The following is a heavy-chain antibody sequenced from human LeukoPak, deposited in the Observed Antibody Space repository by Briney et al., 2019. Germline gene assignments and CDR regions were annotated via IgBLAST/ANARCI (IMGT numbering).Heavy chain of an antibody. CDR3: ARARRLYSSSSDFDY. CDR2: IIPIFGTA. D-gene: IGHD6-6*01. CDR1: GGTFSSYA. V-gene: IGHV1-69*05. Sequence: ASVKVSCKASGGTFSSYAISWVRQAPGQGLEWMGGIIPIFGTANYAQKFQGRVTITTDESTSTAYMELSSLRSEDTAVYYCARARRLYSSSSDFDYWGQGTLVTVSS. J-gene: IGHJ4*02.